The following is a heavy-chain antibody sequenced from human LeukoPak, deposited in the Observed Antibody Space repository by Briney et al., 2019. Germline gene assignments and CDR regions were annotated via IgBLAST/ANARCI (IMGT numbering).Heavy chain of an antibody. Sequence: PSETLSLTCTVSGGSISSSSYYWGWIRQPPGKGLEWIGSIYYSGSTYYNPSLKSRVTISVDTPKNQFSLKLSSVTAADTAVYYCARLLQSGSYATGFDPWGQGTLVTVSS. CDR2: IYYSGST. V-gene: IGHV4-39*01. J-gene: IGHJ5*02. CDR3: ARLLQSGSYATGFDP. D-gene: IGHD1-26*01. CDR1: GGSISSSSYY.